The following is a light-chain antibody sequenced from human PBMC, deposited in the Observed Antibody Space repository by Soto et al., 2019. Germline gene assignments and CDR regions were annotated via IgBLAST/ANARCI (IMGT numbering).Light chain of an antibody. CDR3: QQYSSDSNA. J-gene: IGKJ2*01. Sequence: DIQMTQSPSTLSASVGDRVTITCRASQTINIWLAWYQQKPGKVPKLLIYKASTLERGVPSRFIGSGSGTDFTPTISSLQPDDFATYYCQQYSSDSNAFGQGTKVEIK. CDR2: KAS. CDR1: QTINIW. V-gene: IGKV1-5*03.